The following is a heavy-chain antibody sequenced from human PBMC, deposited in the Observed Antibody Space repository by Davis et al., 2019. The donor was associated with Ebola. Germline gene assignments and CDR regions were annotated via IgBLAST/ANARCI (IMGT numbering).Heavy chain of an antibody. V-gene: IGHV3-7*01. Sequence: GESLKISCAASGFTFSSYWMSWVRQAPGKGLEWVANIKQDGSEKYYVDSVKGRFTISRDNSKNTLYLQMNSLRAEDTAVYYCARGEGWLRWWGQGTLVTVSS. CDR3: ARGEGWLRW. CDR1: GFTFSSYW. D-gene: IGHD5-24*01. J-gene: IGHJ4*02. CDR2: IKQDGSEK.